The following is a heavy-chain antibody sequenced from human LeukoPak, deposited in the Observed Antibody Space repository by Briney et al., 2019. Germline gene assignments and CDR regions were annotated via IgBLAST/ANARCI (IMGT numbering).Heavy chain of an antibody. CDR1: GFTFSSYV. V-gene: IGHV3-23*01. CDR3: AKDLTAQACDH. Sequence: PGGSLRLSCAASGFTFSSYVMSWVRQAPGKGPEWVSVISGSGGSTYYADSVKGRFTISRDNSKNTLYLQMNSLRVEDTAVYYCAKDLTAQACDHWGQGTLVTVSS. D-gene: IGHD1-14*01. CDR2: ISGSGGST. J-gene: IGHJ4*02.